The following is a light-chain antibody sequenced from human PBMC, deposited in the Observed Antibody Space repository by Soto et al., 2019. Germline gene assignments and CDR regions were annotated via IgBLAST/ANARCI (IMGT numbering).Light chain of an antibody. CDR1: QSVGTN. Sequence: EIVLTQSPGTLSLSPGERATLSCRASQSVGTNLAWYQQKPGQAPRLLIYGASTRATGIPDRFSGSGSGTEFTLSISSLQSEDFAVYYCQQYHNWPPITFGQGTRLEIK. CDR2: GAS. CDR3: QQYHNWPPIT. V-gene: IGKV3-15*01. J-gene: IGKJ5*01.